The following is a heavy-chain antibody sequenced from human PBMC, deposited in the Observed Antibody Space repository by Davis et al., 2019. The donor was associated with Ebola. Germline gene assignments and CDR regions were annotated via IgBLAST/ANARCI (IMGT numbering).Heavy chain of an antibody. D-gene: IGHD3-22*01. CDR3: AKVATVIPTYYYYGMDV. Sequence: GESLKISCAASGFTFSSYGMHWVRQAPGKGLEWVSSISSSSSYIYYADSVKGRFTISRDNSKNTLYLQMNSLRAEDTAVYYCAKVATVIPTYYYYGMDVWGQGTTVTVSS. CDR2: ISSSSSYI. J-gene: IGHJ6*02. CDR1: GFTFSSYG. V-gene: IGHV3-21*01.